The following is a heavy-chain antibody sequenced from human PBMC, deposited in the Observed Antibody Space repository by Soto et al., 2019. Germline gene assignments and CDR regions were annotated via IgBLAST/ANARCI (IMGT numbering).Heavy chain of an antibody. D-gene: IGHD5-18*01. Sequence: PGGSLRLSCAASGFTFSGYWMSWVRQAPGKGLEWVANIKHDGSEKYYVDPLKGRFTISRDNAKNSLSLQMDSLRAEDTAVYYCATGRDGYNHYFDYWGQGTLVTVSS. CDR1: GFTFSGYW. CDR3: ATGRDGYNHYFDY. V-gene: IGHV3-7*03. CDR2: IKHDGSEK. J-gene: IGHJ4*02.